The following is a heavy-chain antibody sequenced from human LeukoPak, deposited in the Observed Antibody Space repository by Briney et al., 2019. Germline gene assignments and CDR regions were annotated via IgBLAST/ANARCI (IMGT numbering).Heavy chain of an antibody. J-gene: IGHJ4*02. Sequence: PGGSLRLSCAASGFTFSSYWMHWVRQAPGKGLVWVSRINSDGSSTSYADSVKGRFTISRDNAKDTLYLQVNSLRAEDTAVYYCASATEVWFGELWPPDYWGQGTLVTVSS. CDR3: ASATEVWFGELWPPDY. D-gene: IGHD3-10*01. CDR2: INSDGSST. V-gene: IGHV3-74*01. CDR1: GFTFSSYW.